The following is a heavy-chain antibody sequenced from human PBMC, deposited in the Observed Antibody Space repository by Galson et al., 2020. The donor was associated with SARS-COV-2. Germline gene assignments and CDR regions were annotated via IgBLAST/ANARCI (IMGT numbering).Heavy chain of an antibody. Sequence: ASVKAFCPASAYTFTSYDINWVRQATGHGLEWMGLMNPKSGNTGNAQKFQDRFTMTRNTSISTAYMELNSQRSEDTAVYYCARGGSGSWEVWVDPGGQGSLVTVSS. V-gene: IGHV1-8*01. CDR1: AYTFTSYD. J-gene: IGHJ5*02. CDR2: MNPKSGNT. CDR3: ARGGSGSWEVWVDP. D-gene: IGHD1-26*01.